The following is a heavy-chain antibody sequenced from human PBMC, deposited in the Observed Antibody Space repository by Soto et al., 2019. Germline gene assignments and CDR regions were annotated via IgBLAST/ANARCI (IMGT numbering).Heavy chain of an antibody. D-gene: IGHD1-1*01. CDR2: ISGYNGNT. V-gene: IGHV1-18*01. CDR3: KRDETGTGEY. J-gene: IGHJ4*02. CDR1: GYTFTSYG. Sequence: QVELVQSGAEVKKPGASVKVSCKASGYTFTSYGISWVRQAPGQGLEWMGWISGYNGNTNYEQNLQGRVTMTTDKSTSTAYMELRSLRSDDTAVYYCKRDETGTGEYWGQGTLVTVSS.